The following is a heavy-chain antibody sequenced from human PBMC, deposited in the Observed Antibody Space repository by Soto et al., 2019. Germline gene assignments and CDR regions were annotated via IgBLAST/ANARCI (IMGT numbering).Heavy chain of an antibody. CDR1: GYSFTSYW. D-gene: IGHD6-19*01. V-gene: IGHV5-10-1*01. Sequence: RGESLKISCKGSGYSFTSYWISWVRQMPGKGLEWMGRIDPSDSYTNYSPSFQGHVTISADKSISTAYLQWSSLKASDTAMYYCASSRIAVAGNRDDWFDPWGQGTLVTVSS. CDR2: IDPSDSYT. J-gene: IGHJ5*02. CDR3: ASSRIAVAGNRDDWFDP.